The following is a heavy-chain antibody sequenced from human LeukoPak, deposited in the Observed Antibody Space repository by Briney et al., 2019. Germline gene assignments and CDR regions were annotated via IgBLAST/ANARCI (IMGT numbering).Heavy chain of an antibody. CDR3: ARVTVGATADYLDY. CDR2: ISGSGGSI. V-gene: IGHV3-48*01. J-gene: IGHJ4*02. CDR1: GFTFSSYS. D-gene: IGHD1-26*01. Sequence: GGSLRLSCAASGFTFSSYSMNWVRQAPGKGLEGVSYISGSGGSIYYADSVKGRFTISRDNGRNSLYLQMNNLRAEDTALYYCARVTVGATADYLDYWGQGSLVTVS.